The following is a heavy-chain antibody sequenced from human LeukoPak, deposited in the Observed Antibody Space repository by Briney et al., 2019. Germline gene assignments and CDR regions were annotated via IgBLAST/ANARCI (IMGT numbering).Heavy chain of an antibody. D-gene: IGHD3-10*01. CDR2: IIPIFGTA. CDR1: GGTFSSYA. V-gene: IGHV1-69*01. J-gene: IGHJ4*02. Sequence: SVKVSCKASGGTFSSYAISWVRRASGQGLEWRGGIIPIFGTANYAQKFQGRVTITADESTSTAYMELSSLRSEDTAVYYCARGPGVRGVSTDYWGQGTLVTVSS. CDR3: ARGPGVRGVSTDY.